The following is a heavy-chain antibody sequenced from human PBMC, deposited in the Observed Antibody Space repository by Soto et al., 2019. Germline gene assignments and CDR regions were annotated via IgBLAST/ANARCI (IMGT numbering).Heavy chain of an antibody. CDR1: GYTFTSYY. V-gene: IGHV1-46*01. CDR2: INPSGGST. J-gene: IGHJ6*02. CDR3: ARDGRPYSSSWTDFYYYYYGMDV. D-gene: IGHD6-13*01. Sequence: ASVKVSGKASGYTFTSYYMHWVRQAPGQGLEWMGIINPSGGSTSYAQKFQGRVTMTRDTSTSTVYMELSSLRSEDTAVYYCARDGRPYSSSWTDFYYYYYGMDVWGQVTTVTVAS.